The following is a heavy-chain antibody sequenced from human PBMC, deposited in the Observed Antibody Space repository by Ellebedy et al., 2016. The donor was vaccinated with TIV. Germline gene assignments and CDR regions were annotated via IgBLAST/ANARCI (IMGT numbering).Heavy chain of an antibody. CDR1: GGSFSGHY. CDR2: INHSGST. CDR3: ARGLGLFSYQPFDY. Sequence: SETLSLXXTVSGGSFSGHYWSWIRQPPGKGLEWIGEINHSGSTNYNPSLKSRVTISVDTSKNQFSLKLGSVTAADTAVYYCARGLGLFSYQPFDYWGQGTLVTVSS. V-gene: IGHV4-34*01. D-gene: IGHD2-2*01. J-gene: IGHJ4*02.